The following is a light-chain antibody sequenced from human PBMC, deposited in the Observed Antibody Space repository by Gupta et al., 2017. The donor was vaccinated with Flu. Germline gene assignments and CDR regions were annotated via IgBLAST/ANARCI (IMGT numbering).Light chain of an antibody. Sequence: DIQLTQLPPFLSASVGDRVTITCRASQDISTDLAWYQQRAGKPPKLLIIGASILQSGVPSRFSGSGSGTEFTLTVSSLQPEDFATYYCQQVNTYPPTFGQGTKL. CDR3: QQVNTYPPT. CDR2: GAS. J-gene: IGKJ2*01. CDR1: QDISTD. V-gene: IGKV1-9*01.